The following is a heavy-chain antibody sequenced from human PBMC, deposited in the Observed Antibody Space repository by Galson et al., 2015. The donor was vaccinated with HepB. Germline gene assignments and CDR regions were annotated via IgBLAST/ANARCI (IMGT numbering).Heavy chain of an antibody. D-gene: IGHD3-22*01. CDR3: ARERSRYYDSSGYIDY. CDR2: ISYDGTNK. V-gene: IGHV3-30-3*01. Sequence: LRLSCAASGFAFSTYAMHWVRQAPGKGLEWVAVISYDGTNKYYADSVKGRFTISRDNSKNTLFLQMNSLRTEDTAVYYCARERSRYYDSSGYIDYWGQGTLVTVSS. J-gene: IGHJ4*02. CDR1: GFAFSTYA.